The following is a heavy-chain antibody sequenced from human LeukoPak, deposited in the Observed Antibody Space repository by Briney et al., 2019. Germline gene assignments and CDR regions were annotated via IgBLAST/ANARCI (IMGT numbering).Heavy chain of an antibody. Sequence: GGSLRLSCAASGFTFSSYSINWVRQVPGKGLEWVSYISSVSSTIYYADSVKGRFTISRDNAKNSLYLQMNSLRAEDTAVYYCARGIGTGRQPFDYWGQGTLVTVSS. D-gene: IGHD1-1*01. CDR3: ARGIGTGRQPFDY. CDR2: ISSVSSTI. V-gene: IGHV3-48*01. CDR1: GFTFSSYS. J-gene: IGHJ4*02.